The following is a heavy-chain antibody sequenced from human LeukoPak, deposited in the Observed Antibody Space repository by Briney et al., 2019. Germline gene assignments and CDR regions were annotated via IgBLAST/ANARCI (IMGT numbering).Heavy chain of an antibody. CDR3: AGLPAYYYDTSGFYFDY. V-gene: IGHV3-66*04. CDR1: GFTFRSYS. D-gene: IGHD3-22*01. Sequence: PGGSLRLSCAASGFTFRSYSMSWVRQAPGKGLEWVSVIYSGGSTYYADSVKGRFTISRDNSKNTLYLQMNSLRAEDTAVYYCAGLPAYYYDTSGFYFDYWGQGTLVTVSS. J-gene: IGHJ4*02. CDR2: IYSGGST.